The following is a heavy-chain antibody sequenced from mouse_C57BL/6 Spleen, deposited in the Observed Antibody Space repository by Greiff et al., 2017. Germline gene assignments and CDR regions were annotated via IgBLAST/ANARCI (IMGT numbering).Heavy chain of an antibody. Sequence: EVQVVESGGGLVQPGGSLKLSCAASGFTFSDYYMYWVRQTPEKRLEWVAYISTGGGSTYYPDTVKGRFTLSRDNAKNTLYLQMSRLKSEDTAMYYCARQVEDYGSLWYFDVWGTGTTVTVSS. J-gene: IGHJ1*03. CDR2: ISTGGGST. CDR1: GFTFSDYY. D-gene: IGHD1-1*01. V-gene: IGHV5-12*01. CDR3: ARQVEDYGSLWYFDV.